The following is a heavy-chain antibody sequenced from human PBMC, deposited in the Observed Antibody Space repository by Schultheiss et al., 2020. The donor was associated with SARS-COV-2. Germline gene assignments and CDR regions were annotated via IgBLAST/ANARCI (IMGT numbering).Heavy chain of an antibody. D-gene: IGHD6-13*01. CDR3: ARGGYSSSWTPNPPEKYFQH. Sequence: ESLKISCAASGFTFSSYAMSWVRQEPEKGLVWVAHSNRNGGIDYADSVKGRFTISRDNARNTLYLQMNSLRAEDTAVYYCARGGYSSSWTPNPPEKYFQHWGQGTLVTVSS. CDR2: SNRNGGI. CDR1: GFTFSSYA. J-gene: IGHJ1*01. V-gene: IGHV3-74*01.